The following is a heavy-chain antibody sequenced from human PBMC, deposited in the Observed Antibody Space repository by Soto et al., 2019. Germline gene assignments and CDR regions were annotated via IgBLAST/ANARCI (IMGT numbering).Heavy chain of an antibody. V-gene: IGHV3-30*18. D-gene: IGHD2-15*01. CDR2: ISYDGSNK. J-gene: IGHJ6*02. CDR3: AKGPGDIVYGMDV. Sequence: QVQLVESGGGVVQPGRSLRLSCAASGFTFSSYGMHWVRQAPGKGLEWVAVISYDGSNKYYADSVKGRFTISRDNSKKTLYLQMNSLRAEDTAVYYCAKGPGDIVYGMDVWGQGTTVTVSS. CDR1: GFTFSSYG.